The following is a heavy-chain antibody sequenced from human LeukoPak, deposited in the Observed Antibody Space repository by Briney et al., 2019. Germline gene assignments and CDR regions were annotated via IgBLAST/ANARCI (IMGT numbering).Heavy chain of an antibody. CDR3: AKENWPTVTIPGRTYFDY. CDR1: RFTFSSYG. CDR2: IRYDGSNK. Sequence: GGSLRLSCAASRFTFSSYGMHWVRQAPGKGLEWVAFIRYDGSNKYYADSVKGRFTVSRDNSKNTLYLQMNSLRPEDTAVYYCAKENWPTVTIPGRTYFDYWGQGTLVTVSS. J-gene: IGHJ4*02. D-gene: IGHD4-17*01. V-gene: IGHV3-30*02.